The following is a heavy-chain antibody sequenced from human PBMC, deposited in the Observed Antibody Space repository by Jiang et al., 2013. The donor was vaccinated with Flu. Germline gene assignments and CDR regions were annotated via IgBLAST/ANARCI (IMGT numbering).Heavy chain of an antibody. D-gene: IGHD4/OR15-4a*01. CDR3: AKFIDGDYGSDY. CDR1: GFTFSSYA. CDR2: ISGSGGFT. V-gene: IGHV3-23*04. J-gene: IGHJ4*02. Sequence: QLVESGGGLVQPGGSLRLSCAASGFTFSSYAMSWVRQAPGKGLEWVSAISGSGGFTYYADSVKGRFTISRDNSKNTLYLQMNSLRAEDTAVYYRAKFIDGDYGSDYWGQGTLVTVSS.